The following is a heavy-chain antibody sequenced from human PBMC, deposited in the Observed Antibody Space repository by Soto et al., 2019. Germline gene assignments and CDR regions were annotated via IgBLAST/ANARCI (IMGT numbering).Heavy chain of an antibody. J-gene: IGHJ4*02. CDR1: GFSLSTSGVG. D-gene: IGHD3-10*01. CDR2: IYWDDEK. CDR3: AHRAYFDSGKQFDY. V-gene: IGHV2-5*02. Sequence: QITLKESGPTLVKPTQTLTLTCTFSGFSLSTSGVGVGWIRQPPGKALEWLAIIYWDDEKRYSPSLKTRLTVTKETAKNQVVLTMTNVDPVDTATYYCAHRAYFDSGKQFDYWGQGTPVSVSS.